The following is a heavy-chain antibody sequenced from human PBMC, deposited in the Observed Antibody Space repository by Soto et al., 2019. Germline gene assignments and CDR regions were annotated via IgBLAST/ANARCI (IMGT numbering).Heavy chain of an antibody. Sequence: QVQLQESGPGLVKPSQTLSLTCTVSGGSISSGGYYWSWIRQHPGKGLEWIGYIYYSGSTYYNPSLKRRVTISLDTSKNQFSLNLSSVTAADTAVYYCARARAAAGRIDYWGQGTLVTVSS. CDR3: ARARAAAGRIDY. J-gene: IGHJ4*02. CDR2: IYYSGST. CDR1: GGSISSGGYY. D-gene: IGHD6-13*01. V-gene: IGHV4-31*03.